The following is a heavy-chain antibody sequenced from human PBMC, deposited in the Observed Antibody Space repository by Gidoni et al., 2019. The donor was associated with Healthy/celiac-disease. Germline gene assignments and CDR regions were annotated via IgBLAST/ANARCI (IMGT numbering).Heavy chain of an antibody. Sequence: QVQLVQSGAAVKKPGASVMVSCKASGYTFTSYGLSWVRQAPGQGLERMGWISAYNGNTNYAQKLQGRVTMTTDKSTSTAYMELRSLRSDDTAVYYCARVRFLEWFSRYYYYGMDVWGQGTTVTVSS. D-gene: IGHD3-3*01. CDR3: ARVRFLEWFSRYYYYGMDV. J-gene: IGHJ6*02. CDR1: GYTFTSYG. CDR2: ISAYNGNT. V-gene: IGHV1-18*01.